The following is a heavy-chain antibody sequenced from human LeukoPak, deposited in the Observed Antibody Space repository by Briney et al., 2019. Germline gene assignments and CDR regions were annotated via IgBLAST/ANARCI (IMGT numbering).Heavy chain of an antibody. V-gene: IGHV3-48*03. CDR1: GIPFTNF. J-gene: IGHJ4*02. CDR2: LSSSGSTN. D-gene: IGHD4-17*01. Sequence: GGSLRLSCAASGIPFTNFWVRQAPGKGLEWVSYLSSSGSTNYYADSVKGRFTISRDNAKNSLYLQMNSLRAEDTAVYYCARIYGEAQRDLTAGDFDYWGQGTLVTVSS. CDR3: ARIYGEAQRDLTAGDFDY.